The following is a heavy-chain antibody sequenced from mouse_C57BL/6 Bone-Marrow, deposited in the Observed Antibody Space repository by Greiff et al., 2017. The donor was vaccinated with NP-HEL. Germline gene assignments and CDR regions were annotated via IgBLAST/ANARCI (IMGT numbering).Heavy chain of an antibody. CDR1: GYAFSSYW. J-gene: IGHJ3*01. V-gene: IGHV1-80*01. CDR2: IYPGDGDT. CDR3: ARGAY. Sequence: VQLQQSGAELVKPGASVKISCKASGYAFSSYWMNWVKQRPGKGLEWIGQIYPGDGDTNYNGKFKDKASLTADKSSSTAYMQLSGLASEDSAVYFCARGAYWGQGTLVTVSA.